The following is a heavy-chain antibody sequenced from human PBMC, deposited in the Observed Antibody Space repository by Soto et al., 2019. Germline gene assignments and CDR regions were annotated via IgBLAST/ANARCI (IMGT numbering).Heavy chain of an antibody. J-gene: IGHJ6*03. D-gene: IGHD6-13*01. Sequence: GGSLRLSCAASGFTFSSYSMNWVRQAPGKGLEWVSSISSSSSYIYYADSVKGRFTISRDNAKNSLYLQMNSLRAEDTAVYYCARDLSIEEAYYYYYMDVWGKGTTVTVSS. V-gene: IGHV3-21*01. CDR2: ISSSSSYI. CDR1: GFTFSSYS. CDR3: ARDLSIEEAYYYYYMDV.